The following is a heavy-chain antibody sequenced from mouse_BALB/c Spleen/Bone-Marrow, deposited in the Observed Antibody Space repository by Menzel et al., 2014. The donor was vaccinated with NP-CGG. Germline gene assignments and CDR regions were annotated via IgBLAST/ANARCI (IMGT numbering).Heavy chain of an antibody. J-gene: IGHJ2*01. CDR1: GYTFTSHY. CDR2: INPNNGGT. V-gene: IGHV1S81*02. Sequence: VQLQQSGAELVKPGTSVKLSCKASGYTFTSHYIYWVKQRPGQGLKWIGEINPNNGGTNFNEKFKSKATLTVDKSSSTAYMQLSSPTSEDSAVYYCTRLSLLRGYFDYWGQGTTLTVSS. D-gene: IGHD1-2*01. CDR3: TRLSLLRGYFDY.